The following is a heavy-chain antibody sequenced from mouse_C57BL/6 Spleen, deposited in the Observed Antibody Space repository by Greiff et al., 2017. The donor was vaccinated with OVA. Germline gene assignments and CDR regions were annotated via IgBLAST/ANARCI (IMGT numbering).Heavy chain of an antibody. D-gene: IGHD1-1*01. Sequence: VKLVESGPGLVAPSQSLSITCTVSGFSLTSYGVHWVRQPPGKGLEWLVVIWSDGSTTYNSALKSRLSISKDNSKSQVFLKMNSLQTDDTAMYYCARHYYSSSYWYFDVWGTGTTVTVSS. CDR2: IWSDGST. CDR3: ARHYYSSSYWYFDV. CDR1: GFSLTSYG. J-gene: IGHJ1*03. V-gene: IGHV2-6-1*01.